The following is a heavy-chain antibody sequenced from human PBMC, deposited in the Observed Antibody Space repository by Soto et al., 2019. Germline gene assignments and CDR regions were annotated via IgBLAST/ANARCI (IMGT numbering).Heavy chain of an antibody. V-gene: IGHV3-30*18. CDR3: AKDREEYCSGGSCYFNAFDY. CDR2: ISYDGSDK. Sequence: QVQLVESGGGVVQPGRSLRLSCAASGFTFSSYGMHWVRQAPGKGLEWVEFISYDGSDKYYADSVKGQFTISRDNSKNTLYLQMNSLRGEDTAVYYCAKDREEYCSGGSCYFNAFDYWGQGTLVTVSS. J-gene: IGHJ4*02. D-gene: IGHD2-15*01. CDR1: GFTFSSYG.